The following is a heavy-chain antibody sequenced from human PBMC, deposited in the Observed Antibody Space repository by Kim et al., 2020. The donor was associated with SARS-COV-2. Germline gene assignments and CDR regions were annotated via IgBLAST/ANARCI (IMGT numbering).Heavy chain of an antibody. CDR2: TTSNGSNK. CDR3: ARDPEVRGCSFGYVDY. V-gene: IGHV3-30-3*01. D-gene: IGHD5-18*01. CDR1: GFTFSSYA. Sequence: GGSLRLSCEASGFTFSSYAMHWVRQAPGKGLEWVAVTTSNGSNKYYADSVKGRFTISRDNSKNTLYLQMNSLRAEDTAVYYCARDPEVRGCSFGYVDYWGQGTLVTVSS. J-gene: IGHJ4*02.